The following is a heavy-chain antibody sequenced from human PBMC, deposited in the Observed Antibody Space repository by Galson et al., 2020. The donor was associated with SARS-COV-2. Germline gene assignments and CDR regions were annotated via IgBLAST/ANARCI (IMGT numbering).Heavy chain of an antibody. Sequence: SETLSLTCTVSGGSISSSSYYWGWIRQPPGKGLEWIGSIYYSGSTYYNPSLKSRVTISVDTSKNQFSLKLSSVTAADTAVYYCARDTVNEATVTTSNWFDPWGQGTLVTVSS. V-gene: IGHV4-39*07. J-gene: IGHJ5*02. CDR2: IYYSGST. CDR3: ARDTVNEATVTTSNWFDP. CDR1: GGSISSSSYY. D-gene: IGHD4-17*01.